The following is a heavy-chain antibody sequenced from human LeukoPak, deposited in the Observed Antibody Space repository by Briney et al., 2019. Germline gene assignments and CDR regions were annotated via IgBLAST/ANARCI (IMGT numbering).Heavy chain of an antibody. CDR2: INPSVGVT. V-gene: IGHV1-2*02. Sequence: ASVKVSCKASGYTFTGYYIHWIRQAPGHGLEWMGWINPSVGVTNLTQKFQGRVTLTRDTSITTVYMDLSSLRSDDTAVYYCARDFSRIFWSGLFSDWGQGTLVTVSS. CDR1: GYTFTGYY. J-gene: IGHJ1*01. CDR3: ARDFSRIFWSGLFSD. D-gene: IGHD3-3*01.